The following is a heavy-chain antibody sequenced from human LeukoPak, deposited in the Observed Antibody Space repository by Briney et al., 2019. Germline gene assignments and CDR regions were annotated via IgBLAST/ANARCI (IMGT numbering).Heavy chain of an antibody. CDR1: GGSISSSSYY. D-gene: IGHD6-13*01. CDR2: IYYSGST. J-gene: IGHJ4*02. CDR3: ASFPGEQQLSY. V-gene: IGHV4-39*01. Sequence: PSETLSLTCTVSGGSISSSSYYWGWIRQPPGKGLEWIGSIYYSGSTYYNPSLKSRVTISVDTSKNQFSLKLSSVTAADTAVYYCASFPGEQQLSYWGQGTLVTVSS.